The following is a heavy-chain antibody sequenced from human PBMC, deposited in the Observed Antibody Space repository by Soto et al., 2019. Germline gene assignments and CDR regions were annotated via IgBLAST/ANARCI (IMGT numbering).Heavy chain of an antibody. CDR2: INAGTGNT. D-gene: IGHD3-16*01. CDR3: ARGAIMYYFDY. V-gene: IGHV1-3*01. CDR1: GYTFTNYA. Sequence: VASVKVSCKASGYTFTNYAMHWVRLAPGQRLEWMGWINAGTGNTKYSQNFQGRVTITRDTSASTAYMELSSLKSEDTAMYYCARGAIMYYFDYWGQGTLVTVSS. J-gene: IGHJ4*02.